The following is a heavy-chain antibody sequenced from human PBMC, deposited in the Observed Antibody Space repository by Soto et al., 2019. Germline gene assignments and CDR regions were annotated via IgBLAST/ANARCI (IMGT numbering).Heavy chain of an antibody. CDR1: GGSFSGYY. J-gene: IGHJ5*02. CDR3: ARAPRQQLAPFGP. CDR2: INHSGST. V-gene: IGHV4-34*01. D-gene: IGHD6-13*01. Sequence: QVQLQQWGAGLLKPSETLSLTCAVYGGSFSGYYWSWIRQPPGQGLEWIGEINHSGSTNYNPTLKSRVTISVDTSNNQFSLKLSSVTAADTAVYYCARAPRQQLAPFGPWGQGTLDTVSS.